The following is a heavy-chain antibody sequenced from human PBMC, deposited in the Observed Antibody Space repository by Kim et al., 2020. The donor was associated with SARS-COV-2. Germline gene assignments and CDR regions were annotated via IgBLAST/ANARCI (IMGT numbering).Heavy chain of an antibody. V-gene: IGHV3-53*01. CDR2: IYSDGTI. CDR1: AFTVSDNY. D-gene: IGHD3-3*02. CDR3: ARDIFKPNFYYYGMDV. J-gene: IGHJ6*02. Sequence: GGSLRLSCAASAFTVSDNYMSWVRQAPGKGLEWVSIIYSDGTIYYIDSVKGRFTVSRDNSKNTLYLQMNGLRAEDKAVYYCARDIFKPNFYYYGMDVWGQGTTVTVSS.